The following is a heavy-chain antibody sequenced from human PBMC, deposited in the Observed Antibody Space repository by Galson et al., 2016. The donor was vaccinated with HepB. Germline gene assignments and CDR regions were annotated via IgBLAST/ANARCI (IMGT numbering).Heavy chain of an antibody. CDR3: ARPRYCSSATCTAAFDY. CDR1: YD. V-gene: IGHV4-39*01. D-gene: IGHD2-2*01. Sequence: YDMNWVRQAPGKGLEWIGRIYYGGSTLYSPSLRSRVSISVDPSKNHFSLEVRSVTAADTAVYYCARPRYCSSATCTAAFDYWGQGTLVTVSS. J-gene: IGHJ4*02. CDR2: IYYGGST.